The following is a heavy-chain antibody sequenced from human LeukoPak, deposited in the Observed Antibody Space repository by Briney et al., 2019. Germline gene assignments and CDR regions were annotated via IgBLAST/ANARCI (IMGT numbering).Heavy chain of an antibody. J-gene: IGHJ6*02. Sequence: SETLSLTCTVSGGSISSYYWSWIRQPPGKGLEWIGYIYYSGSTNYNPSLKSRVTISVDTSKNQFSLKLSSVTAADTAVYYCARRRTYYDFWSGSTKPYGMDVWGQGTKVTVSS. V-gene: IGHV4-59*01. CDR1: GGSISSYY. CDR3: ARRRTYYDFWSGSTKPYGMDV. CDR2: IYYSGST. D-gene: IGHD3-3*01.